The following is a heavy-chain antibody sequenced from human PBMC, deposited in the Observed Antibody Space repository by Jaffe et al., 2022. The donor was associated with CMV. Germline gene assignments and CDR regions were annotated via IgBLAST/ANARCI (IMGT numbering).Heavy chain of an antibody. CDR3: TRDPLVYAIRVYYYYYMDV. J-gene: IGHJ6*03. CDR2: IRSKAYGGTT. Sequence: EVQLVESGGGLVQPGRSLRLSCTASGFTFGDYAMSWVRQAPGKGLEWVGFIRSKAYGGTTEYAASVKGRFTISRDDSKSIAYLQMNSLKTEDTAVYYCTRDPLVYAIRVYYYYYMDVWGKGTTVTVSS. CDR1: GFTFGDYA. D-gene: IGHD2-8*01. V-gene: IGHV3-49*04.